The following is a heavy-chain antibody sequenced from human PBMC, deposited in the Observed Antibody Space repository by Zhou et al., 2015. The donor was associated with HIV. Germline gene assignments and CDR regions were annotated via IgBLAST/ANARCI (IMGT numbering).Heavy chain of an antibody. Sequence: QMQLVESGGGLVKPGGSLTLTCAASGFTFRDYYMGWMRQAPGKGLEWVSYISQGGSRVVYADSTRGRFTTSRDDAKNSLYLQMNNLRVEDTAVYSCGRWVEGLDPWGQGTLVTVSS. J-gene: IGHJ5*02. D-gene: IGHD2-15*01. CDR2: ISQGGSRV. V-gene: IGHV3-11*01. CDR1: GFTFRDYY. CDR3: GRWVEGLDP.